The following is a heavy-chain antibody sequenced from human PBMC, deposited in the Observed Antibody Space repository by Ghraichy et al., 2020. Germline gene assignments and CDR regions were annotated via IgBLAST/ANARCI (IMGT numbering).Heavy chain of an antibody. CDR3: AKPMVEGLLLVPAAIGIYDY. D-gene: IGHD2-2*02. Sequence: GGSLRLSCAASGFTFSSYAMNWVRQAPVKGLEWISVISGSGDRTYYADSVRGRFTISRDNSKNTLYLQMNSLRAEDTAVYYCAKPMVEGLLLVPAAIGIYDYWGQGTLVTVSS. V-gene: IGHV3-23*01. J-gene: IGHJ4*02. CDR1: GFTFSSYA. CDR2: ISGSGDRT.